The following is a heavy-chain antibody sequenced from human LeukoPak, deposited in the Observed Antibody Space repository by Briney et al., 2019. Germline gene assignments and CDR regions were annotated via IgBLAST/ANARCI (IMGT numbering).Heavy chain of an antibody. D-gene: IGHD1-7*01. CDR2: INPKSGDT. CDR1: VYTFTGYY. CDR3: TRGNSLGVLGSFDY. V-gene: IGHV1-2*02. J-gene: IGHJ4*02. Sequence: AGPVKVSCKASVYTFTGYYMHWVRQAPGQGLEWMGWINPKSGDTHYAQKFQGGVTMTRDTSISTAYMELSSLRSDDTAVYYCTRGNSLGVLGSFDYWGQGTLVTVSS.